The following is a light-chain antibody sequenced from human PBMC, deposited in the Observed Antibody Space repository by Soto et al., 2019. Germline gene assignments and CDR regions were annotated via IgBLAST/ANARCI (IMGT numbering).Light chain of an antibody. CDR3: QQYSNLIT. CDR1: QSISTY. J-gene: IGKJ5*01. CDR2: AAS. V-gene: IGKV1-39*01. Sequence: DIQMTQSPSSLSASVGDRVTITCRASQSISTYLNWYQQTPGKAPKLLIYAASSLQSGVPSRFSGSGSGTDFTLTISSLQPEDFATYYCQQYSNLITFGQGTRLEIK.